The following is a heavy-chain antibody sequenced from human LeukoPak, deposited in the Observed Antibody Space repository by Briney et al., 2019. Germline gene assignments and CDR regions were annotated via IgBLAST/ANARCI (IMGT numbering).Heavy chain of an antibody. D-gene: IGHD6-6*01. J-gene: IGHJ4*02. CDR2: ISGSGIST. CDR1: GFTFNSYG. V-gene: IGHV3-23*01. CDR3: AKTMEYNSSPIDY. Sequence: GWSLRLSCAASGFTFNSYGMTWVRQAPGKGLEWVSGISGSGISTYYADSVKGRFTISRDNSKNTLYVQMNSLRAEDTAVYYCAKTMEYNSSPIDYWGQGTLVTVSS.